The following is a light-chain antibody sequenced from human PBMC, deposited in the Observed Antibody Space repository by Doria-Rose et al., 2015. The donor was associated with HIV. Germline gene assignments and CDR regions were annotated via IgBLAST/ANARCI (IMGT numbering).Light chain of an antibody. CDR1: QSLLYTSKNY. CDR2: WAS. CDR3: QQYYDTPS. V-gene: IGKV4-1*01. Sequence: SLGMSLGERATLNCKSNQSLLYTSKNYLAWYQQKPGQPPKLLIYWASTRQSGVPARFSGSGSGTDFTLTISSLEAEDVAAYYCQQYYDTPSFGPGTTVDIK. J-gene: IGKJ3*01.